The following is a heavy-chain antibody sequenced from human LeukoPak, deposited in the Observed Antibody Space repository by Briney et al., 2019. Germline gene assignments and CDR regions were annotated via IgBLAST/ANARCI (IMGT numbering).Heavy chain of an antibody. CDR2: IKQDGSEK. J-gene: IGHJ4*02. Sequence: GGSLRLSCAASGFTFSSYWMSWVRQAPGKGLEWVANIKQDGSEKYYVDSVKGRFTISRDNAKSSLYLQMNSLRAEDTAVYYCARVEFDAGSPFDYWGQGTLVTVSS. CDR1: GFTFSSYW. V-gene: IGHV3-7*01. CDR3: ARVEFDAGSPFDY. D-gene: IGHD2-8*01.